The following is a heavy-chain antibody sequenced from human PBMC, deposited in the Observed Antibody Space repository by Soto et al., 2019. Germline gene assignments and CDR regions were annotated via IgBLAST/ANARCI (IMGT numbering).Heavy chain of an antibody. CDR1: GFTFSNYA. D-gene: IGHD2-15*01. Sequence: EVQLLESGGGLVQPGGSLRLSCAASGFTFSNYAMSWVRQAPGKGLEWVSDISGSGGITYYSDSVKGRFTISRDNSKSTLYLQVNSLRAEDTAVYYCAKDRFTPYYFDYWGQGTLVTVSS. J-gene: IGHJ4*02. V-gene: IGHV3-23*01. CDR2: ISGSGGIT. CDR3: AKDRFTPYYFDY.